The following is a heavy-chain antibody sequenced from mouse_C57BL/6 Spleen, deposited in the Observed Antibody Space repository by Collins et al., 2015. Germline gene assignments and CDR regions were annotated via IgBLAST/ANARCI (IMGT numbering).Heavy chain of an antibody. Sequence: QVQLQQSGAELVRPGTSVKMSCKASGYTFTNYWIGWAKQRPGHGLEWIGDIYPGGGYTNYNEKFKGKATLTADKSSSTAYMQFSSLTSEDSAIYYCARGNYGNYEGYAMDYWGQGTSVTVSS. CDR3: ARGNYGNYEGYAMDY. J-gene: IGHJ4*01. CDR1: GYTFTNYW. D-gene: IGHD2-1*01. CDR2: IYPGGGYT. V-gene: IGHV1-63*01.